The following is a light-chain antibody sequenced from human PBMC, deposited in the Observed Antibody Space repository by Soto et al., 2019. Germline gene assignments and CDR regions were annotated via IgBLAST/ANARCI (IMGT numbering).Light chain of an antibody. Sequence: EIVLSQSPDTLSLSPGERATLSCRASQRVTNSYLAWYQQKPGQAPRLLIFGASSRATGIPDRFSGSGSGTDLTLTISSLEPEDFALYFCHQYGTSPRTFGPGTKV. CDR1: QRVTNSY. CDR2: GAS. V-gene: IGKV3-20*01. CDR3: HQYGTSPRT. J-gene: IGKJ1*01.